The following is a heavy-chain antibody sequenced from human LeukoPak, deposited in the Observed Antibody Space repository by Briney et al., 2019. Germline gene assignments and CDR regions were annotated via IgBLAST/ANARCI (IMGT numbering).Heavy chain of an antibody. Sequence: TGGSLRLSCSASGFIFSNYWMTWVRQAPGKGLEWVANIKQDGSEKYYVDSVKGRFTISRDNAKKSLYLQVNSLRAEDTAVYFCARDMIILQSWGQGTLVTVSS. CDR3: ARDMIILQS. V-gene: IGHV3-7*04. J-gene: IGHJ5*02. D-gene: IGHD3-16*01. CDR1: GFIFSNYW. CDR2: IKQDGSEK.